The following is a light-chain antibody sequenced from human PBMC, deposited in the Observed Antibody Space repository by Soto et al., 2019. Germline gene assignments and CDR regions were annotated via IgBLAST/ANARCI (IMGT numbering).Light chain of an antibody. CDR3: QQYNNSWT. CDR1: QSVSSN. Sequence: ELVMTQSPATLSVSPGERATLSCRASQSVSSNLAWYQQNPGQAPRLLIYGASTMANGIPARFSGSGSGTEFTLTISSLQSEDFAVYYCQQYNNSWTFGQGTKVEIK. V-gene: IGKV3-15*01. CDR2: GAS. J-gene: IGKJ1*01.